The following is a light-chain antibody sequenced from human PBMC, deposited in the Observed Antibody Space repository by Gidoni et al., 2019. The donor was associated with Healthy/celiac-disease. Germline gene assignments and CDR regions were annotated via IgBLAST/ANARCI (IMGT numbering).Light chain of an antibody. J-gene: IGKJ4*01. V-gene: IGKV3-20*01. Sequence: EIVLTQSPGTLSLSPGERATLSCRASQSVSSSYLAWYQQKPGQAPRLLIYGASSRATGIPDRFSGSGSETDFTLTISRLDPEDFAVYYCQQYGSSPLTFGRGTKVEIK. CDR3: QQYGSSPLT. CDR2: GAS. CDR1: QSVSSSY.